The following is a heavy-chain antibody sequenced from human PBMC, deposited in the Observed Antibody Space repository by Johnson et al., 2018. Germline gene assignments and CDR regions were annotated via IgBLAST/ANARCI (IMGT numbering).Heavy chain of an antibody. V-gene: IGHV3-7*01. J-gene: IGHJ3*02. CDR2: IKQDGSEK. CDR3: ARDPVLLWFGELPNAFDI. CDR1: GFTFSSYW. Sequence: EEQLLEAGGGLVQPGGSLRLSCAASGFTFSSYWMSWVRQAPGKGLEWVANIKQDGSEKSYVDSVKGRLTISRDNAKNSLYLQINSLRAEDTAVYYCARDPVLLWFGELPNAFDIWGQGTMVTVSS. D-gene: IGHD3-10*01.